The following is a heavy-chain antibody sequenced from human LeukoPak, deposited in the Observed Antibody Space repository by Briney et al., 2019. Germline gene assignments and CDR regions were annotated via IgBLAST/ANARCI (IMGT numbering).Heavy chain of an antibody. V-gene: IGHV1-46*01. D-gene: IGHD1-14*01. CDR1: GYTFTNFY. CDR3: ARDLNPQSIGMRAFDI. J-gene: IGHJ3*02. CDR2: INPTTGST. Sequence: SVKVSCKASGYTFTNFYLHWVRQAPGQGLEWMGIINPTTGSTTYAQKFQGRVTMTRDTSTSTVYMELSSLRSEDTAVYFCARDLNPQSIGMRAFDIWGQGTMVTASS.